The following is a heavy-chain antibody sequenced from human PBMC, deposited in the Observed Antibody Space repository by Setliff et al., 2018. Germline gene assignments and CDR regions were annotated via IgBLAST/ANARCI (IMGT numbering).Heavy chain of an antibody. Sequence: PGGSLRLSCAASGFTFSSYAMHWVRQAPGKGLEWVAVISFDGSNKYYADSVKGRFTISRDNSKNTLYLQMNSLRAEDTAVYYCARDPQQLVIRYYFDSWGQGTLVTVSS. V-gene: IGHV3-30-3*01. CDR3: ARDPQQLVIRYYFDS. D-gene: IGHD6-6*01. CDR1: GFTFSSYA. CDR2: ISFDGSNK. J-gene: IGHJ4*02.